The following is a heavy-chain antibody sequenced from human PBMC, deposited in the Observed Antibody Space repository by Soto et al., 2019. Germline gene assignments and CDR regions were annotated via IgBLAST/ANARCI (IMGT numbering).Heavy chain of an antibody. V-gene: IGHV4-61*01. CDR2: IYYSGST. D-gene: IGHD5-12*01. CDR3: ARGDIVATISDY. CDR1: GGSVSSGSYY. Sequence: QVQLQESGPGLVKPSETLSLTCTVSGGSVSSGSYYWSWIRQPPGKGLEWIGYIYYSGSTNYNPSLKSRVTISVDTSKNQFSLKLSSVTAADTAVYYCARGDIVATISDYWGQGTLVTVSS. J-gene: IGHJ4*02.